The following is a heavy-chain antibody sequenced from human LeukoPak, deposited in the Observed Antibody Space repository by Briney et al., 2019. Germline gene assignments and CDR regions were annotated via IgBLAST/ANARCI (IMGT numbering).Heavy chain of an antibody. CDR2: IYSDGTT. Sequence: GGSLRLSCAVSGLTVGSNYMSWVRQAPGKGLEWVSIIYSDGTTYYRDSMKGRFTISRDNSKNTLHLQMDSLRVEDTAVYYCARWYHSSIACYYDYWGQGTLVTVSS. J-gene: IGHJ4*02. V-gene: IGHV3-53*01. CDR1: GLTVGSNY. CDR3: ARWYHSSIACYYDY. D-gene: IGHD3-22*01.